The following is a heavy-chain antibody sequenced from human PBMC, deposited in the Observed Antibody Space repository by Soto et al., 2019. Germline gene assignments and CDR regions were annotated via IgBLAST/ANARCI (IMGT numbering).Heavy chain of an antibody. CDR3: ARVAAAGGFDY. CDR2: INPNSGGT. J-gene: IGHJ4*02. V-gene: IGHV1-2*02. CDR1: GYTFTGYY. D-gene: IGHD6-13*01. Sequence: ASVKVSCKSSGYTFTGYYIHWVRQAPGQGLEWMGWINPNSGGTNYAQKFQGRVTMTRDTSISTAYMELSRLRSDDTAVYYCARVAAAGGFDYWGQGTLVTVSS.